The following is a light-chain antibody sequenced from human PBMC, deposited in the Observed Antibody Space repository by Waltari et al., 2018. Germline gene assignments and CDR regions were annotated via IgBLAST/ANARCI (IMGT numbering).Light chain of an antibody. Sequence: QSALTQPASVSGSPGPSITLPCTGTRNDIGNYDLVSWYQQRPGEAPKLLMYGATKRPSGVSNRFSGSKSGKTASLTISGLQTEDEADYYCFSFVAANSFVFGPGTKVTVL. CDR1: RNDIGNYDL. CDR3: FSFVAANSFV. V-gene: IGLV2-23*01. CDR2: GAT. J-gene: IGLJ1*01.